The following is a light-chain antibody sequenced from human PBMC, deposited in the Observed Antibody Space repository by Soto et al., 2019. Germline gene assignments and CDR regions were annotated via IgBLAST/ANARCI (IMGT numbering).Light chain of an antibody. V-gene: IGLV1-44*01. CDR1: SSNIGSNY. Sequence: QSVLTQPPSASGTPGQRVTISCSGSSSNIGSNYVNWYQQLPGTAPNLLIYGNDRRPSGVPARFSGSKSGTSASLAISGLQSEDEADYYCATWEDSLNARYVVGTGTKVTVL. CDR3: ATWEDSLNARYV. CDR2: GND. J-gene: IGLJ1*01.